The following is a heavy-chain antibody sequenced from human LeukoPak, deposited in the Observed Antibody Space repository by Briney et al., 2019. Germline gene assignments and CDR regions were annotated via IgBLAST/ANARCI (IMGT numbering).Heavy chain of an antibody. CDR1: GGSISSSY. V-gene: IGHV4-59*12. Sequence: SETLSLTCTVSGGSISSSYWSWIRQPPGKGLEWIGYIYYSGSTNYNPSLKSRVTMSVDTTKNQFSLKLNSVTAADTAVYYCARGTEGYYYMDVWAKGPRSPSP. J-gene: IGHJ6*03. D-gene: IGHD2-2*01. CDR2: IYYSGST. CDR3: ARGTEGYYYMDV.